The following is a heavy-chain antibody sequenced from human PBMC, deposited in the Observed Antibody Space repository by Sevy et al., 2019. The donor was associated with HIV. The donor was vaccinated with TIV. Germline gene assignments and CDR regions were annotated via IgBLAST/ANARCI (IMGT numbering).Heavy chain of an antibody. CDR3: ATGGAYNSVGASSYGMVV. Sequence: ASVKVSCKASGYTFTSYDINWVRQAAGQGLEWMGWMNPNRGNTGYAQKFQGRVTMARNTSISTAYMELSSLRSEDTAVYYCATGGAYNSVGASSYGMVVWGQGTTVTVSS. CDR1: GYTFTSYD. J-gene: IGHJ6*02. D-gene: IGHD1-1*01. V-gene: IGHV1-8*01. CDR2: MNPNRGNT.